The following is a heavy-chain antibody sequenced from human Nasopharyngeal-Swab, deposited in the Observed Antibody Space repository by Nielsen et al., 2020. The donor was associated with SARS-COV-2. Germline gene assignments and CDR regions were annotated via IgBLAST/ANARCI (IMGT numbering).Heavy chain of an antibody. CDR1: GFTFSSYS. D-gene: IGHD1-26*01. CDR2: ISSSSSYI. CDR3: AADSGSYFGYYYYGMDV. V-gene: IGHV3-21*01. J-gene: IGHJ6*02. Sequence: GGSLRLSCAASGFTFSSYSMNWVRQAPGKGLEWVSSISSSSSYIYYADSVKGRFTISRDNAKNSLYLQMNSLRAEDTAVYYRAADSGSYFGYYYYGMDVWGQGTTVTVSS.